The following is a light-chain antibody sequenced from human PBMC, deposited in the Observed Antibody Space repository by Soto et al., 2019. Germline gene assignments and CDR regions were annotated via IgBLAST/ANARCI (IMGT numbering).Light chain of an antibody. V-gene: IGKV4-1*01. Sequence: DIVMTQSPDSLAVSLGERATINCKSSQSVLYSSNNKNYLAWYQQKPGQPPNLLIYWASTRESGVPDRFSGSGSGTDFTLTISCLQAEDVAVYYCQQYYSTPYTFGQGTRLEMK. CDR2: WAS. CDR3: QQYYSTPYT. CDR1: QSVLYSSNNKNY. J-gene: IGKJ2*01.